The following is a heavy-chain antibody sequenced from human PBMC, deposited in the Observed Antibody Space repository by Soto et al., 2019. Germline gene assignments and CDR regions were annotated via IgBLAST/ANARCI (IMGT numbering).Heavy chain of an antibody. CDR1: GFAFTDYY. Sequence: GGSLRQSCAASGFAFTDYYMSWIRQAPGKGLEWVSYISSSGSTIYYADSVKGRFTISRDNAKNSLYLQMNSLRAEDTAVYYCARVLVFYGGFDPWGQGTLVTVSS. J-gene: IGHJ5*02. CDR2: ISSSGSTI. V-gene: IGHV3-11*01. D-gene: IGHD2-21*02. CDR3: ARVLVFYGGFDP.